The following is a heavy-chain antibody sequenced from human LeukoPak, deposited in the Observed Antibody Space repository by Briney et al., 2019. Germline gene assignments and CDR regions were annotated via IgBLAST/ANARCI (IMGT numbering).Heavy chain of an antibody. D-gene: IGHD3-10*01. CDR3: ARKGTEVRGMNWFDP. Sequence: ASVKVSCKASGYTFTSYGISWVRQAPGQGLEWMGWINANNGNTNYAQKLQGRVTMTTDTSTSTAYMELRSLRSEDTAVYYCARKGTEVRGMNWFDPWGQGTLVTVSS. J-gene: IGHJ5*02. CDR1: GYTFTSYG. V-gene: IGHV1-18*01. CDR2: INANNGNT.